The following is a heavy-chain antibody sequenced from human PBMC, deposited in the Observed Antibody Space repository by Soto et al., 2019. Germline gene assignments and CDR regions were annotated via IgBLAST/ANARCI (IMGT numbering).Heavy chain of an antibody. CDR1: GFTFSRYW. V-gene: IGHV3-7*05. CDR3: AKEGGRARGYNYGNTYFDY. D-gene: IGHD5-12*01. Sequence: GGSLRLSCAASGFTFSRYWLTWVRQSPGKGLEWVANIKEDGSEIYYVGSVKGRFTTSRDNAKNSLYLQMNSLRAEDTAVSYCAKEGGRARGYNYGNTYFDYWGQGTRVTVS. CDR2: IKEDGSEI. J-gene: IGHJ4*02.